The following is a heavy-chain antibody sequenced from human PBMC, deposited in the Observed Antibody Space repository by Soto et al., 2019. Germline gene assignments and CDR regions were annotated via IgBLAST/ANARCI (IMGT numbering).Heavy chain of an antibody. CDR3: ARGTYGSGSYGPLDY. CDR2: IWYDGSNK. J-gene: IGHJ4*02. V-gene: IGHV3-33*01. D-gene: IGHD3-10*01. CDR1: GFTFSSYG. Sequence: GSLRLSCAASGFTFSSYGMHWVRQAPGKGLEWVAVIWYDGSNKYYADSVKGRFTISRDNSKNTLYLQMNSLRAEDTAVYYCARGTYGSGSYGPLDYWGQGTLVTVSS.